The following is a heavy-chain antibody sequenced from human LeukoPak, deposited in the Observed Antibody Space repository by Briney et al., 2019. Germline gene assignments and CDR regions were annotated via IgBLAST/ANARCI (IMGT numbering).Heavy chain of an antibody. V-gene: IGHV4-4*02. CDR3: ARNGDYSMDY. J-gene: IGHJ4*02. D-gene: IGHD2-15*01. Sequence: SETLSLTCAVSGGSISSGWWWSWVRQSPGQGLEWIAEIHDSGTTHYNPSLKSRLSISVDKSKNQFSLKLTSMAAADTAVYYCARNGDYSMDYWGQGTLVTVSS. CDR1: GGSISSGWW. CDR2: IHDSGTT.